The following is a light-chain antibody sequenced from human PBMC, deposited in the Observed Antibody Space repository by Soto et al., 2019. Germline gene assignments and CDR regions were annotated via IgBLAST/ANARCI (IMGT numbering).Light chain of an antibody. V-gene: IGKV3-20*01. J-gene: IGKJ2*03. Sequence: EIVLTQSPGTLSLSPGERVTLSCRASQSVSSNYLAWYQQKPGQAPRLLIYGTSTRATGIPDRFSGSGSGTDFILTISRLEPEDFVVYYCQQYGTSPYSFGQGTRLDI. CDR3: QQYGTSPYS. CDR1: QSVSSNY. CDR2: GTS.